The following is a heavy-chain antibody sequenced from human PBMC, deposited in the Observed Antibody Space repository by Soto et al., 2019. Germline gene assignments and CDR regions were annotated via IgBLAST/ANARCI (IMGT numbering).Heavy chain of an antibody. CDR1: GFTFSDYD. CDR2: FTSGGRSI. CDR3: VRRIASPEQ. Sequence: QPGGSLRLSCTVSGFTFSDYDMNWVRQAPGKGLGWASYFTSGGRSIYYADSVKGRFIISRENAENSLYLQMNSLRPEDTAVDYCVRRIASPEQWGQGTLVTVSS. J-gene: IGHJ4*02. D-gene: IGHD2-15*01. V-gene: IGHV3-48*03.